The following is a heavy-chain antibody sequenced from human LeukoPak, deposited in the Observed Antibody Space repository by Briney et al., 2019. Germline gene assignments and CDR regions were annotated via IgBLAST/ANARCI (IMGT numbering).Heavy chain of an antibody. CDR2: IIWNSGLI. D-gene: IGHD4-23*01. V-gene: IGHV3-9*01. Sequence: GGSLRLSCAASGFTFSSYAMNWVRQAPGKGLEWVAGIIWNSGLIGYADSVKGRFTISRDNARKSLYLQMNSLRLEDTALYYCAKDMGLLKYGDKLGFWGQGTLVTVSS. CDR3: AKDMGLLKYGDKLGF. CDR1: GFTFSSYA. J-gene: IGHJ4*02.